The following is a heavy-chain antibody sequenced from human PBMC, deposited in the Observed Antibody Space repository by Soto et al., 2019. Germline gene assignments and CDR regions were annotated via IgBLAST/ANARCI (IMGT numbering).Heavy chain of an antibody. CDR1: GFP. D-gene: IGHD2-15*01. V-gene: IGHV4-30-2*01. J-gene: IGHJ4*02. Sequence: GFPRIRLRPTPGKGLEWIGFISHLESTYFHPSSKCRLTMSIDRTRNQFSLKLSSVTAEDTAVYYCAKTRLRNTYCSGGSGYRDPTAFLAFRGQGTLVTVSS. CDR2: ISHLEST. CDR3: AKTRLRNTYCSGGSGYRDPTAFLAF.